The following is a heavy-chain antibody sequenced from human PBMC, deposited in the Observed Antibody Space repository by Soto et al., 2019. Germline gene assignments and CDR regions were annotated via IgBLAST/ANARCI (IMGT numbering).Heavy chain of an antibody. CDR1: GFTFNNYW. Sequence: EVQLVESGGGLVQPGGSLRLSCAASGFTFNNYWIHWVRQAPGKGLMWVSRINGDGTTTNYADSVKGRFAISRDNAKNTVYLQMNSLRAEDTAVYYCARGVRGHYGKDVWGQGTTVTVSS. V-gene: IGHV3-74*01. CDR3: ARGVRGHYGKDV. D-gene: IGHD3-10*01. J-gene: IGHJ6*02. CDR2: INGDGTTT.